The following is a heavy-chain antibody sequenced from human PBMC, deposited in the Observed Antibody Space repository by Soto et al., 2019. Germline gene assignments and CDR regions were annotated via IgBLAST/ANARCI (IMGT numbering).Heavy chain of an antibody. CDR2: IRSKAYGERT. V-gene: IGHV3-49*04. D-gene: IGHD2-15*01. CDR1: GFTFGDYI. CDR3: TRGSGDYVRYYNYGMDV. J-gene: IGHJ6*02. Sequence: PGGSLRLSCRASGFTFGDYIMSWVRQAPGKGLEWVGFIRSKAYGERTEYAASVRGRFTISRDDSGGIAYLQMNGLKTEDTAVYYCTRGSGDYVRYYNYGMDVWGQGTTVTVSS.